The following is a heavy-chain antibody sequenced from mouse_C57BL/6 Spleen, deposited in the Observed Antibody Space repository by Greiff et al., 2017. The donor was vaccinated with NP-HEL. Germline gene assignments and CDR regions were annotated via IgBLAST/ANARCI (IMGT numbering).Heavy chain of an antibody. CDR3: ARWGTVGYYFDY. Sequence: QVQLQQSGAELVKPGASVKMSCKASGYTFTSYWITWVKQRPGQGLEWIGDIYPGSGSTNYNEKFKSKATLTVDTSSSTAYMQLSSLTSEDSAVYYCARWGTVGYYFDYWGQGTTLTVSS. CDR2: IYPGSGST. D-gene: IGHD1-1*01. CDR1: GYTFTSYW. J-gene: IGHJ2*01. V-gene: IGHV1-55*01.